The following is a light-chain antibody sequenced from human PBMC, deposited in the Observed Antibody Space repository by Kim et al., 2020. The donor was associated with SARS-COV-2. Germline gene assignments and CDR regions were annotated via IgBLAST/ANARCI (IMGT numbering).Light chain of an antibody. J-gene: IGLJ1*01. CDR3: SSFTSSISYV. V-gene: IGLV2-14*01. CDR2: DVS. Sequence: QSALTQPPSASGSPGQSVTISCTGTSSDVGGYNYVSWYQQHPGKAPNLMIYDVSRRPSGVSNRFSGSKSGNTASLTISGLQAEDEADYYCSSFTSSISYVFGTGTKVTVL. CDR1: SSDVGGYNY.